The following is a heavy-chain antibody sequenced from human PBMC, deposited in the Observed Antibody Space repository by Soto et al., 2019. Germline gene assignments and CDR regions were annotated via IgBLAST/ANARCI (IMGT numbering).Heavy chain of an antibody. CDR1: GFTCGNAW. Sequence: EVQLVESGGGLVKPGGSLRLSCAASGFTCGNAWMNWVRQAPGKGLEWVGRIKSKPDGGATDYAAPVRGRLTISRDDSKNTLYLQMNSLKTEDTAVYYCTTLTMIIVHDDCWGQGTLVTVSS. V-gene: IGHV3-15*07. D-gene: IGHD3-22*01. J-gene: IGHJ4*02. CDR3: TTLTMIIVHDDC. CDR2: IKSKPDGGAT.